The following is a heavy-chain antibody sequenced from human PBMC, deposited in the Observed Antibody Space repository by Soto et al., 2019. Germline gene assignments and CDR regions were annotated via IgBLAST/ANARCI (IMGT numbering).Heavy chain of an antibody. CDR1: GYSFTSYW. Sequence: ESLKISCVGSGYSFTSYWIGWVRQMPGKGLEWMGIIYPGDSDTRYSPSFRGQVTISADKSISTAYLQWSSLKASDTAMYYCMRQLGVDADNWFHPWGQGTLVTVSS. D-gene: IGHD2-8*01. CDR2: IYPGDSDT. J-gene: IGHJ5*02. V-gene: IGHV5-51*01. CDR3: MRQLGVDADNWFHP.